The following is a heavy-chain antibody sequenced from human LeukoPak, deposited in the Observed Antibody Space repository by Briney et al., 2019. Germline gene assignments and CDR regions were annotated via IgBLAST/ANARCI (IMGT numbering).Heavy chain of an antibody. D-gene: IGHD6-6*01. J-gene: IGHJ4*02. V-gene: IGHV4-34*01. Sequence: PSETLSLTCAVYGGSFSGHYWSWIRQPPGKGLEWIGEINHSGSTNYNPSLKSRVTISVDTSKNQFSLKLSSVTAADTAVYYCARGRIAARSDDYWGQGTLVTVSS. CDR1: GGSFSGHY. CDR3: ARGRIAARSDDY. CDR2: INHSGST.